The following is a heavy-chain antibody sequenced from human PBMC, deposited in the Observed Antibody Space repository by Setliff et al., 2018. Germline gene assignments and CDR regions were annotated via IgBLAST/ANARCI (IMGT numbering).Heavy chain of an antibody. D-gene: IGHD1-26*01. Sequence: TGGSLRLSCAASGFTFSSYSMNWVRQAPGKGLEWVSYISSSSSTIYYADSVKGRFTISRDNAKNSLYLQMNSLRAEDTAVYCCARDRGSGSYFLRYFDYWGQGTLVTVSS. J-gene: IGHJ4*02. CDR3: ARDRGSGSYFLRYFDY. V-gene: IGHV3-48*01. CDR2: ISSSSSTI. CDR1: GFTFSSYS.